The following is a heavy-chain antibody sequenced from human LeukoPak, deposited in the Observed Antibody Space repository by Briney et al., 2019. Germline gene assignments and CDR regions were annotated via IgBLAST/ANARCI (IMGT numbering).Heavy chain of an antibody. D-gene: IGHD4-23*01. CDR3: ARGDYGGNYFQH. J-gene: IGHJ1*01. CDR1: GFTFSSYA. CDR2: ISSSSSYI. V-gene: IGHV3-21*01. Sequence: GGSLRLSCAASGFTFSSYAMSWVRQAPGKGLEWVSSISSSSSYIYYADSVKGRFTISRDNAKNSLYLQMDSLRAEDTAVYYCARGDYGGNYFQHWGQGTLVTVSS.